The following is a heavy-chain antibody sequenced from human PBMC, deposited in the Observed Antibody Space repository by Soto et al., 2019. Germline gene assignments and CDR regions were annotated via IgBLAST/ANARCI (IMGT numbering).Heavy chain of an antibody. V-gene: IGHV4-31*03. CDR2: IYYSGST. Sequence: QVQLQESGPGLVKPSQTLSLTCTVSGGSISSGGYYWRWIRQHPGKGLESIGYIYYSGSTYYNPSLKSRVTISVDTSQNQFALKLSSVTAADTAVYYCERGTVTSFDYWGQGTLVTVSS. J-gene: IGHJ4*02. CDR1: GGSISSGGYY. CDR3: ERGTVTSFDY. D-gene: IGHD4-17*01.